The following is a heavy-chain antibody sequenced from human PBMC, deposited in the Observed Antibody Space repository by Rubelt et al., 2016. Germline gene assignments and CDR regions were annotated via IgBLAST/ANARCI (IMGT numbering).Heavy chain of an antibody. D-gene: IGHD3-22*01. CDR1: GGTFSSYA. V-gene: IGHV1-69*01. J-gene: IGHJ4*02. CDR2: IIPIFGTA. Sequence: QVQLVQSGAEVKKPGSSVKVSCKASGGTFSSYAISWVRQAPGQGLEWMGGIIPIFGTANYAQKFQGRVTITADESTSTAYMELSSLRAEDTAVYYCAKDRTRITMIAELDYWGQGTLVTVSS. CDR3: AKDRTRITMIAELDY.